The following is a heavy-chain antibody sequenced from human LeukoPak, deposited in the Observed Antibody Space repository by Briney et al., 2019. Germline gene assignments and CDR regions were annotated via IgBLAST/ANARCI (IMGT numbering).Heavy chain of an antibody. CDR2: ISYDGSNK. J-gene: IGHJ6*03. D-gene: IGHD3-16*02. CDR3: ARAGDYVWGSYRYTLNDYYYYYMDV. Sequence: PGGSLRLSCAASGFTFSSYAMHWVRQAPGKGLEWVAVISYDGSNKYYADSVKGRFTISRDNSKNTLYLQMNSLRAEDTAVYYCARAGDYVWGSYRYTLNDYYYYYMDVWGKGTTVTVSS. CDR1: GFTFSSYA. V-gene: IGHV3-30*04.